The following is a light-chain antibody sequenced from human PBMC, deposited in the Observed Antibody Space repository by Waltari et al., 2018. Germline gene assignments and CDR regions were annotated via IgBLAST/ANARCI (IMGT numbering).Light chain of an antibody. V-gene: IGKV3-15*01. CDR3: QQYYDYQRS. CDR2: GAS. J-gene: IGKJ1*01. Sequence: IVMTQSPATLSVSPGEGATLSCKASQSLSSNLAWYQQKPGQLPRLLIYGASTRATGIPARFSGSGSGTDFTLSISCLQSEDFATYYCQQYYDYQRSFGQGTKVEIK. CDR1: QSLSSN.